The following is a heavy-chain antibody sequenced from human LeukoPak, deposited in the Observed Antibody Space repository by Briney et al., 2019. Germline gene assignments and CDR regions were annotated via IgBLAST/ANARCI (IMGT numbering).Heavy chain of an antibody. CDR1: GFTFSSYW. V-gene: IGHV3-74*01. J-gene: IGHJ4*02. CDR3: AVDSSGWYGGYY. CDR2: ISSDGSST. D-gene: IGHD6-19*01. Sequence: GGSLRLSCAASGFTFSSYWMNWVRQAPGKGLVWVSRISSDGSSTTYADSVKGRFSISRDNAKNTLYLQMNSLRVEDTAVYYCAVDSSGWYGGYYWGQGTLVTVSS.